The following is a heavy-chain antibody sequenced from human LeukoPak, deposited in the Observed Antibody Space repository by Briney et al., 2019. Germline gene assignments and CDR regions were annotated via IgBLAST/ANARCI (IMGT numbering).Heavy chain of an antibody. CDR2: LFKGGNS. CDR1: GFTVSDND. Sequence: GGSLRLSCAASGFTVSDNDMTWVRQAPGKGLECVSVLFKGGNSHYADSVKGRFTTSRDNPKNTMYLQMNGLRAEDTALYYCARVEWDLLGRAFDIWGQGTMVTVSS. V-gene: IGHV3-53*01. J-gene: IGHJ3*02. D-gene: IGHD1-26*01. CDR3: ARVEWDLLGRAFDI.